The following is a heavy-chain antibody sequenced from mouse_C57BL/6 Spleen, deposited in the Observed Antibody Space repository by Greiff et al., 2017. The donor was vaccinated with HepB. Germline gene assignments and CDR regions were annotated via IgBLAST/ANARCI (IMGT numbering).Heavy chain of an antibody. Sequence: VQLQQSGAELARPGASVKLSCKASGYTFTSYGISWVKQRTGQGLEWIGEIYPRSVNTYYNEKFKGKATLTADKSSSTAYMELRSLTSEGSAVFICSRSEYDYYGSSAWGQGTLVTVAA. J-gene: IGHJ3*01. CDR2: IYPRSVNT. CDR3: SRSEYDYYGSSA. CDR1: GYTFTSYG. D-gene: IGHD1-1*01. V-gene: IGHV1-81*01.